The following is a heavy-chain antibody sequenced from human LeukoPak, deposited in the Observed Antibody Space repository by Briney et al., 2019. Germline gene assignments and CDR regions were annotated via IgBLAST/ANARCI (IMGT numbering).Heavy chain of an antibody. CDR2: IKQDGSEK. D-gene: IGHD3-3*01. CDR3: VRESDVWSGPGIGRPLDV. CDR1: GFTFSSYW. J-gene: IGHJ6*04. V-gene: IGHV3-7*01. Sequence: GGSLRLSCAASGFTFSSYWMSWVRQAPGKGLEWVANIKQDGSEKYYVDSVKGRFTISRDNAKNSVSLQMDGLRAEDTAVYHCVRESDVWSGPGIGRPLDVWGKGTTVTVSS.